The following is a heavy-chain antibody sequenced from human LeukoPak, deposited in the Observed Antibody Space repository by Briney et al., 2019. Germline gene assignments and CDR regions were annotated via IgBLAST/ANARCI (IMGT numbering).Heavy chain of an antibody. Sequence: GESPKTPCKGFAYSFTSFCIGWVRQMPGKGLEWMGIIYPSDSDTRYSPSLQGQVTISADKSNSTAYLQRSSLKASDTAMYYCAGYYDGIQNWFDPWGQGTLVTVSS. J-gene: IGHJ5*02. CDR3: AGYYDGIQNWFDP. CDR2: IYPSDSDT. D-gene: IGHD3-22*01. CDR1: AYSFTSFC. V-gene: IGHV5-51*01.